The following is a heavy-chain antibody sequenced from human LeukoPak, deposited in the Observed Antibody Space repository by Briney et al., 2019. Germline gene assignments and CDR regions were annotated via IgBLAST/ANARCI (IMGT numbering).Heavy chain of an antibody. CDR2: INYSGST. V-gene: IGHV4-59*01. CDR3: ARDTRSYDSSGYYFFDF. J-gene: IGHJ4*02. D-gene: IGHD3-22*01. Sequence: PSETLSLTCTVSGASIRSYYWNWLRQPPGKGLEWIGYINYSGSTNFNPSLKSRATISMDTSKHHFSQKLSSVTAADTAVYYCARDTRSYDSSGYYFFDFWGQGTLVTVSS. CDR1: GASIRSYY.